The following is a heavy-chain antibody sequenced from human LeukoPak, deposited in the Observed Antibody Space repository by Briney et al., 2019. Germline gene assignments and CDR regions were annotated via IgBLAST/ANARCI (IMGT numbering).Heavy chain of an antibody. V-gene: IGHV3-23*01. J-gene: IGHJ4*02. CDR1: GFTFSTYA. CDR3: AKDLSGISSTGRTFDY. CDR2: ISGSGVST. D-gene: IGHD1-1*01. Sequence: GGSLRLSCAASGFTFSTYAMSWVRQAPGKGLEWVSAISGSGVSTYYADSVKGRFTISRDNSKNTLYLQMSSLRAEDTAVYYCAKDLSGISSTGRTFDYWGQGTLVTVSS.